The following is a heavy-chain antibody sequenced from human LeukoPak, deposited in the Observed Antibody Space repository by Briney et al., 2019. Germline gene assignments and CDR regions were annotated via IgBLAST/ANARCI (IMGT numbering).Heavy chain of an antibody. J-gene: IGHJ2*01. D-gene: IGHD6-13*01. CDR3: ATAPIANWYFDL. CDR1: GYTLTELS. CDR2: FDPEDGET. Sequence: GASVKVSCKVSGYTLTELSMHWVRQAPGKGLEWMRGFDPEDGETIYAQKFQGRVTMTEDTSTDTAYMELSSLRSEDTAVYYCATAPIANWYFDLWGRGTLVTVSS. V-gene: IGHV1-24*01.